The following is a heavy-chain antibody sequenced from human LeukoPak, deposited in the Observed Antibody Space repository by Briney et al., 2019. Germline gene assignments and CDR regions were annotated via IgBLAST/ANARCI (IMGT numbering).Heavy chain of an antibody. CDR3: ARSFTAAAGTLSYDP. Sequence: PSETLSLTCTVSGGSISSYYWSWIRQPPGKGLEWIGYIYYSGSTNYNPSLKSRVTISVDTSKNQFSLKLSSVTAADTAVYYCARSFTAAAGTLSYDPWGQGTLVTVSS. V-gene: IGHV4-59*01. CDR1: GGSISSYY. CDR2: IYYSGST. D-gene: IGHD6-13*01. J-gene: IGHJ5*02.